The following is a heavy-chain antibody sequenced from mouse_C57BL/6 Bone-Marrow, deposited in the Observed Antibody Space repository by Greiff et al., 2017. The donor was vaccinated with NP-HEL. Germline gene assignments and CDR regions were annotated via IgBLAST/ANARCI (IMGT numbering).Heavy chain of an antibody. D-gene: IGHD3-2*02. J-gene: IGHJ2*01. V-gene: IGHV1-61*01. CDR3: ARFLTAQATEYCDY. CDR2: IYPSDSEP. Sequence: QVQLQQPGAELVRPGSSVKLSCKASGYTFTSYWMDWVKQRPGQGLEWIGNIYPSDSEPHSIQKFKDKATLTVDKSSSTAYMQLSSLTSEDSAVYYCARFLTAQATEYCDYWGQGTTLTVSS. CDR1: GYTFTSYW.